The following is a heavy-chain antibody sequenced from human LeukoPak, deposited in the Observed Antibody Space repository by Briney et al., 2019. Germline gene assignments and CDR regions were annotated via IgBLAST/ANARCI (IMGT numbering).Heavy chain of an antibody. V-gene: IGHV4-4*07. Sequence: KPSETLSLTCTVSGGSISSYYWSWIRQPAGKGLEWIGRIYTSGSTNYNPSLKSRVTMSVDTSKNQFSLKLSSVTAADTAVYYCARAGYYDSSGYYYPGRYYFDYWGQGALVTVSS. CDR3: ARAGYYDSSGYYYPGRYYFDY. D-gene: IGHD3-22*01. CDR2: IYTSGST. J-gene: IGHJ4*02. CDR1: GGSISSYY.